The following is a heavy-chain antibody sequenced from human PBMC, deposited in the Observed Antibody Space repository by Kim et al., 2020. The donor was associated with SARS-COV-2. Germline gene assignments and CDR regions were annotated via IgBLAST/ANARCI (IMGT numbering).Heavy chain of an antibody. Sequence: LKSRVTMSVDPSKNQFSLKLSSVTAADTAVYYCARDQGDVVAGDNWFDPWGQGTLVTVSS. V-gene: IGHV4-4*06. J-gene: IGHJ5*02. CDR3: ARDQGDVVAGDNWFDP. D-gene: IGHD2-2*01.